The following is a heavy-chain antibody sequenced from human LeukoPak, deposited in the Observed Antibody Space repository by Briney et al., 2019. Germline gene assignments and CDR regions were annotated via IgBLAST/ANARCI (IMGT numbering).Heavy chain of an antibody. CDR3: AKGYYDILTGYYNRGD. Sequence: GGSLRLSCAASGFTFSSYGMHWVRQVPGKGLEWVAFIRFDASNKYYADSVKGRFTISRDNSKNMLYLQMNSLRAEDTAVYYCAKGYYDILTGYYNRGDWGQGTLVTVSS. J-gene: IGHJ4*02. CDR2: IRFDASNK. D-gene: IGHD3-9*01. V-gene: IGHV3-30*02. CDR1: GFTFSSYG.